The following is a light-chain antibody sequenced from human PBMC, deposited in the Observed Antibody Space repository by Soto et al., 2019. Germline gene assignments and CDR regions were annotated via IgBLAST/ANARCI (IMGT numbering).Light chain of an antibody. J-gene: IGLJ2*01. Sequence: SVLTQPPSVSGAPGQRVTLSCTGSSSNIGAGYDVHWYQQLPGTAPKLLIYGNSNRPSGVPDRFSGSKSGTSASLAITGLQAEDEADYYCQSYDSSLSGPVFGGGTKLTVL. CDR3: QSYDSSLSGPV. V-gene: IGLV1-40*01. CDR2: GNS. CDR1: SSNIGAGYD.